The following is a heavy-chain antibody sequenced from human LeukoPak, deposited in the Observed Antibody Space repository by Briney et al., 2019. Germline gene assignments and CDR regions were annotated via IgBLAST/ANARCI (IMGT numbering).Heavy chain of an antibody. Sequence: SETLSLTCTVSGDSISTYYWSWIRQPPEKGLEWIGYNYYSGSANYNPSLKSRVTISVDTSKNQFSLKLNSVTAADTAVYYCARVQGMSGYFLIDLWGQGTLVTVSS. V-gene: IGHV4-59*01. CDR3: ARVQGMSGYFLIDL. D-gene: IGHD3-3*01. CDR1: GDSISTYY. J-gene: IGHJ5*02. CDR2: NYYSGSA.